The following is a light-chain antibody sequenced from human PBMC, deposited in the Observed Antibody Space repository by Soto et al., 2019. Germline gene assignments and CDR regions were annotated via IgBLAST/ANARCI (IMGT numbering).Light chain of an antibody. J-gene: IGLJ1*01. Sequence: QSVLTQPRSVSGSPGQSVTISCTGTSSDVGRYNYVSWYQQHPGKAPKLIIYDVTKWPSGVPDRFSGSKSGNTASLTISGLQAEDEADYYCCSYAGSYTHVFGTGTKLTVL. CDR1: SSDVGRYNY. CDR2: DVT. V-gene: IGLV2-11*01. CDR3: CSYAGSYTHV.